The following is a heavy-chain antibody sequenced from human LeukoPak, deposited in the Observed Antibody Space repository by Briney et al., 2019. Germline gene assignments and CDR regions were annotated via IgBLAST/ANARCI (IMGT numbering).Heavy chain of an antibody. CDR1: GGTFSSYA. J-gene: IGHJ6*02. CDR2: IIPVLGIT. Sequence: VASVKVSCKASGGTFSSYAISWVRQAPGQGLEWMGRIIPVLGITNYAQKFQGRVTITADKSTSTADMELSSLRSEDTAVYYCARGGGRWLQLSVADYYGMDVWGRGTTVTVSS. D-gene: IGHD5-24*01. CDR3: ARGGGRWLQLSVADYYGMDV. V-gene: IGHV1-69*04.